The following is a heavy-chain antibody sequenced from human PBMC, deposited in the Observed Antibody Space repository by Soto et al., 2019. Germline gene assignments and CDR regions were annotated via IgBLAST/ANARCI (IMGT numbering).Heavy chain of an antibody. CDR1: GGTFSSYA. CDR2: IIPIFGTA. Sequence: QVQLVQSGAEVKKPGYSVKVSCKASGGTFSSYAISWVRQAPGQGLEWMGGIIPIFGTANYAQKFQGRVTITADDSPSIAYMELSSLRSEDTAVYYCATGYCSGGSSCNWFDPWGQGTLVTVSS. CDR3: ATGYCSGGSSCNWFDP. J-gene: IGHJ5*02. D-gene: IGHD2-15*01. V-gene: IGHV1-69*01.